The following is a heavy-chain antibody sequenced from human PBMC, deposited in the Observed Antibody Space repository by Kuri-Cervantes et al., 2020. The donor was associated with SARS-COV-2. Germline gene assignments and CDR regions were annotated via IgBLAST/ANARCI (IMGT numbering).Heavy chain of an antibody. CDR1: GFTFSSYE. D-gene: IGHD3-3*01. Sequence: GESLKISCAASGFTFSSYEMNWVRQAPGKGLEWVSYISSSGSTIYYADSVKGRFTISRDNAKNSLYLEMNSLRVEDTAVYYCARDPLYRGTYDLGKLDYWGQGTLVTVSS. CDR3: ARDPLYRGTYDLGKLDY. V-gene: IGHV3-48*03. J-gene: IGHJ4*02. CDR2: ISSSGSTI.